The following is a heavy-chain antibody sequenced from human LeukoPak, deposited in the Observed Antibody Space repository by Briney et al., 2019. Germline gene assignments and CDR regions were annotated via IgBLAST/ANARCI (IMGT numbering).Heavy chain of an antibody. D-gene: IGHD3-10*01. CDR1: GYTFTGYY. V-gene: IGHV1-2*02. Sequence: GASVKVSCKTSGYTFTGYYMHWVRQAPGQGLEWMGWINPNSGATNYVQELQGRVTMTRDTSITTAYMELSGLRSDDTAVYYCAREGREFGPHKLAGFDYWGQGTLVTVSS. CDR2: INPNSGAT. CDR3: AREGREFGPHKLAGFDY. J-gene: IGHJ4*02.